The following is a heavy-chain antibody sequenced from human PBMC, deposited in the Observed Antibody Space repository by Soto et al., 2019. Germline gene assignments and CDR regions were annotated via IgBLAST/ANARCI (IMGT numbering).Heavy chain of an antibody. CDR1: GYTFTGYY. CDR3: AREGLLWFGELLYGFVAFDI. V-gene: IGHV1-2*04. J-gene: IGHJ3*02. D-gene: IGHD3-10*01. CDR2: INPNSGGT. Sequence: ASVKVSCKASGYTFTGYYMHWVRQAPGQGLEWLGWINPNSGGTNYAQKFQGWVTMTRDTSISTAYMELSRLRSDDTAVYYCAREGLLWFGELLYGFVAFDIWGQGTTVTVSS.